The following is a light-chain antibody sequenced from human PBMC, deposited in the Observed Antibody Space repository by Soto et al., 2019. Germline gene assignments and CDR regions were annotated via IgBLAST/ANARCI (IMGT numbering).Light chain of an antibody. CDR3: QQYYSIPWT. CDR1: QSVLYNSNNDSY. Sequence: DIVMTQTPDSLAVSLGERATINCKSSQSVLYNSNNDSYLTWYQQKPGQSPRVLIYWASTRESGVPDRFSGSGSGTDFILTISSLQAEDVAVYYCQQYYSIPWTFGQGTKVEIK. CDR2: WAS. V-gene: IGKV4-1*01. J-gene: IGKJ1*01.